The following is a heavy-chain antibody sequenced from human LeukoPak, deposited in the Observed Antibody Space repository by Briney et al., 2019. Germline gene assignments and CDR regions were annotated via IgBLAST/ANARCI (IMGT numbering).Heavy chain of an antibody. D-gene: IGHD3-10*01. Sequence: ASVKVSCKXSGGTFSSYAISWVRQAPGQGLEWMGRIIPILRTPNYAQNFQGRVTITTDESTSTAYMELSSLRSEDTAVYYCARDAGLYGSVPQRNWGQGTLVTVSS. CDR3: ARDAGLYGSVPQRN. V-gene: IGHV1-69*11. J-gene: IGHJ4*02. CDR1: GGTFSSYA. CDR2: IIPILRTP.